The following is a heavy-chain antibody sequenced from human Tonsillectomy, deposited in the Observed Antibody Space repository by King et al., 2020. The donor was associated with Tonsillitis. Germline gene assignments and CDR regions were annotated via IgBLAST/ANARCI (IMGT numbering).Heavy chain of an antibody. CDR2: ISGSGGST. V-gene: IGHV3-23*04. J-gene: IGHJ4*02. CDR3: AKYDAGFDILTGYYPFEY. CDR1: GFTFSSYA. D-gene: IGHD3-9*01. Sequence: VQLVESGGGLVQPGGSLRLSCAASGFTFSSYAMSWVRQAPGKGLEWVAGISGSGGSTWYADSVKGRFTISRDNSKNTLYLQMNSLKAEETAVYYCAKYDAGFDILTGYYPFEYWGQGTLVTVSS.